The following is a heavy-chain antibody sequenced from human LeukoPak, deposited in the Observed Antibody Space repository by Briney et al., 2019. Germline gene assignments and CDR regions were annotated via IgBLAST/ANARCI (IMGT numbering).Heavy chain of an antibody. CDR3: AKGLRAGATGAFDI. V-gene: IGHV3-30*02. J-gene: IGHJ3*02. CDR1: GFTFSSYA. D-gene: IGHD1-26*01. CDR2: VRYDGSNK. Sequence: PGGSLRLSCAASGFTFSSYAMSWVRQAPGKGLEWVAFVRYDGSNKYYADSVKGRFTISRDNSKNTLYLQMNSLRAEDTAVYYCAKGLRAGATGAFDIWGQGTMVTVSS.